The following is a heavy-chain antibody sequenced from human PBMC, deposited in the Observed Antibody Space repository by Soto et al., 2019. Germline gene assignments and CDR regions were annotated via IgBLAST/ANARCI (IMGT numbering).Heavy chain of an antibody. CDR3: ARLITMVRGVYYYYYYMDV. Sequence: QVQLVQSGAEVKKPGASVKVSCKASGYTFTSYDINWVRQATGQGLEWMGWMNPNSGNTGYAQKFQGRGTKTRNTSIRTSYMELSSLRSEDTAVYYCARLITMVRGVYYYYYYMDVWGKGTTVTVSS. J-gene: IGHJ6*03. D-gene: IGHD3-10*01. V-gene: IGHV1-8*01. CDR2: MNPNSGNT. CDR1: GYTFTSYD.